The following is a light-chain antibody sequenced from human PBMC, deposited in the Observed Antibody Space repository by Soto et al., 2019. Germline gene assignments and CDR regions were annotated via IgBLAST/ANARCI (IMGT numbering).Light chain of an antibody. CDR2: SNN. CDR1: SSDIGSNV. V-gene: IGLV1-44*01. Sequence: QSVLTQSPSASGTPGQRVTISCSGSSSDIGSNVVNWYQQLPGTAPKLLIYSNNKRPSGVPDRFSGCTSGTSASLAISGLQSEDEADYYCAAWDDSLRAVVFGGGTKLTVL. J-gene: IGLJ2*01. CDR3: AAWDDSLRAVV.